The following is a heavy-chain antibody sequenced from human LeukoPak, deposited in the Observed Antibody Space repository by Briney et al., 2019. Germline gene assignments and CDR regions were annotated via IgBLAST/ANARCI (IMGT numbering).Heavy chain of an antibody. D-gene: IGHD3-9*01. J-gene: IGHJ3*02. CDR1: GGSISSYH. CDR3: ARELRYFDWLPHGTDAFDI. V-gene: IGHV4-59*01. CDR2: IYYSGST. Sequence: SETLSLTCTVSGGSISSYHWSWIRQPPGKGLEWIGYIYYSGSTNYNPSLKSRVTISVDTSKNQFSLKLSSVTAADTAVYYCARELRYFDWLPHGTDAFDIWGQGTMVTVSS.